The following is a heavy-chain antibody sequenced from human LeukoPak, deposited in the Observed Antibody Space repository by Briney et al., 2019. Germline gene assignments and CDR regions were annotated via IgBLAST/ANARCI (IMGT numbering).Heavy chain of an antibody. D-gene: IGHD4-17*01. Sequence: GGSLRLSCAASGFTFSSYAMHWVRQAPGKGLEWVAVISYDGSNKYYADSVKGRITISRDNSKNTVYLQMNSLRGEDTAVYYCALPLRDGDFYFDYWGQGTLVTVSS. CDR2: ISYDGSNK. V-gene: IGHV3-30-3*01. CDR1: GFTFSSYA. J-gene: IGHJ4*02. CDR3: ALPLRDGDFYFDY.